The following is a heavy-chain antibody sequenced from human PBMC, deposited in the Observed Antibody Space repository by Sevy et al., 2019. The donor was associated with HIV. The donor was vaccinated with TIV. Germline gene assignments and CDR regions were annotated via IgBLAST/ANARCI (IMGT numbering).Heavy chain of an antibody. CDR1: GGSISSYY. CDR3: ARIREMATIDFDY. Sequence: SETLSLTCTVSGGSISSYYWSWIRQPPGKGLEWIGYIYYSGSTNYNPSLKSRVTISIDTSKNQFSLKVSSVTAADTAVYYCARIREMATIDFDYWGQGTLVTVSS. D-gene: IGHD5-12*01. CDR2: IYYSGST. V-gene: IGHV4-59*01. J-gene: IGHJ4*02.